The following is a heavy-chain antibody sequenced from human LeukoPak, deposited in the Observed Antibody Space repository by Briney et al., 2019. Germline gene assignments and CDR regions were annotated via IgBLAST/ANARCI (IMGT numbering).Heavy chain of an antibody. CDR1: GFTFSSYV. V-gene: IGHV3-23*01. CDR2: ISGSGGST. J-gene: IGHJ4*02. CDR3: ATGDIVVVPAAILGDY. Sequence: GGSLRLSCAASGFTFSSYVMSWVRQVPGKGLEWVSAISGSGGSTYYADSVKGRFTISRDNSKNTLYLQMNSLRAEDTAVYYCATGDIVVVPAAILGDYWGQGTLVTVSS. D-gene: IGHD2-2*01.